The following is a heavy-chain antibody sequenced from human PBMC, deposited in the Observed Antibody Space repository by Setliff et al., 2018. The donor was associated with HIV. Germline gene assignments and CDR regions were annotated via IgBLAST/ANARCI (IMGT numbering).Heavy chain of an antibody. CDR1: GFSFSSYT. Sequence: PGGSLRLSCEASGFSFSSYTMNWVRQAPGKGLEWVAVILYDGSNKYYADSVKGRFTISRDNLKKRVYLQMNSLGAEDTAVYYCASVLRYYGSGSYPFGYWGQGTLVTVSS. V-gene: IGHV3-30*04. D-gene: IGHD3-10*01. CDR2: ILYDGSNK. CDR3: ASVLRYYGSGSYPFGY. J-gene: IGHJ4*02.